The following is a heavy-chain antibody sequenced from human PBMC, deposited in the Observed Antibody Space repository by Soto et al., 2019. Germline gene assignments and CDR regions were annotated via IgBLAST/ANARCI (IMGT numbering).Heavy chain of an antibody. Sequence: QVQLQESGPGLVKPSETLSLTCTVSGGSISSYYWSWIRQPPGKGLEWIGYIYYSGSTNYNPSLKSRVTISVDTSKNQFSLKLSSVTAADTAVYYCARAEAYYDSSGYYPYYFDYWGQGTLVTVSS. J-gene: IGHJ4*02. CDR2: IYYSGST. D-gene: IGHD3-22*01. V-gene: IGHV4-59*01. CDR1: GGSISSYY. CDR3: ARAEAYYDSSGYYPYYFDY.